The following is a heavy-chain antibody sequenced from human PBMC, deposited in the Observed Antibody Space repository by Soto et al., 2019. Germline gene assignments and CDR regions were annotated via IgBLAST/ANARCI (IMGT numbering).Heavy chain of an antibody. CDR2: IIPIFGTT. CDR1: GGTFSSYA. CDR3: ATQMMSSGYYYFDY. J-gene: IGHJ4*02. Sequence: GASVKVSCKASGGTFSSYAISWVRQAPGQGLEWMGGIIPIFGTTNYAQKFQGRVTITADESTSTAYMELSSLRSEDTAVYYCATQMMSSGYYYFDYWCQGTLVTVSS. D-gene: IGHD3-22*01. V-gene: IGHV1-69*13.